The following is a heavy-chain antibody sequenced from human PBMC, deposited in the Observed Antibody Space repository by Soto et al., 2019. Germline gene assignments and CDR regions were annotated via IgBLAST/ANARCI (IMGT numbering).Heavy chain of an antibody. V-gene: IGHV3-30-3*01. CDR2: ISYDGSNK. CDR1: GFTFSSYA. Sequence: QVQLVESGGGVVQPGRSLRLSCAASGFTFSSYAMHWVRQAPGKGLEWVAVISYDGSNKYYADSVKGRFTISRDNSKNTLYLQMNSLRAEDTAVYYCARDDRAWYYFDYWGQGTLVTVSS. J-gene: IGHJ4*02. CDR3: ARDDRAWYYFDY. D-gene: IGHD2-8*02.